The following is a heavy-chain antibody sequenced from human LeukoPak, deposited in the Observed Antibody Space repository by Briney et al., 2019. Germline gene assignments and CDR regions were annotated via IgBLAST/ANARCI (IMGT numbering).Heavy chain of an antibody. J-gene: IGHJ4*02. V-gene: IGHV3-21*01. CDR3: AVGLWFGEYDFDY. D-gene: IGHD3-10*01. CDR2: IDSSSSYI. Sequence: PAGTLRLSCAASGFTFSSYNMNWVRQAPGQGLEWVSVIDSSSSYIWYADSVKGRFTISRDNAKNSLYLQMNSLRAEDTAVYYCAVGLWFGEYDFDYWGQGTLVTVSS. CDR1: GFTFSSYN.